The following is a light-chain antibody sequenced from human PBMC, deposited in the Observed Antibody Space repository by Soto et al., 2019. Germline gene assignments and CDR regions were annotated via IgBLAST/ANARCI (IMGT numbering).Light chain of an antibody. CDR1: RANIGAGYD. Sequence: QSVLTQPPSLSGAPGQRVTISCTGSRANIGAGYDVHWYQHLPGTAPKVLIFDNSNRPSGVPDRFSGSKSGTSASLAITGLQAEDEAVYYCHSYDVSLRGPAFGGGTKVTVL. V-gene: IGLV1-40*01. CDR2: DNS. CDR3: HSYDVSLRGPA. J-gene: IGLJ2*01.